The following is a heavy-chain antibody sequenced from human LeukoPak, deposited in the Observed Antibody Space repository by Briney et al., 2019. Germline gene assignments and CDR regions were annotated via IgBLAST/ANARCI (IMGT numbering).Heavy chain of an antibody. CDR3: ARGYTVTTLTY. V-gene: IGHV4-34*01. Sequence: SETLSLTCAVYGGSFSGYYWSWIRQPPGKGLEWIGEINHSGSTNYNPSLKSRVTISVDTSKNQFSLKLSSVTAADTAVYYCARGYTVTTLTYWGQGTLVTVSS. CDR1: GGSFSGYY. CDR2: INHSGST. D-gene: IGHD4-17*01. J-gene: IGHJ4*02.